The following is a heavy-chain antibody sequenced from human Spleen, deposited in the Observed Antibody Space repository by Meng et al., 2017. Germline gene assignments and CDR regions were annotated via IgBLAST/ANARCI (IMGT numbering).Heavy chain of an antibody. CDR3: ARDGDSSSLHYFDY. CDR2: ISTSSSYI. Sequence: GESLKISCAASGFSFSSYAMSWVRRAPGKGLEWVSYISTSSSYIYYADSVKGRFTISRDNARNSLYLQMNSLRVEDTAVYYCARDGDSSSLHYFDYWGQGTLVTVSS. CDR1: GFSFSSYA. J-gene: IGHJ4*02. V-gene: IGHV3-21*01. D-gene: IGHD6-6*01.